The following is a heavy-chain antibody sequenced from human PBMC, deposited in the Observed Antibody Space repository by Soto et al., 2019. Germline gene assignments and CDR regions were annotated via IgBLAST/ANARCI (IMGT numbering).Heavy chain of an antibody. V-gene: IGHV3-23*01. CDR3: AKRVRSGWAKAYYFDY. CDR2: ISGSGGST. D-gene: IGHD6-19*01. CDR1: GFTFSSYA. J-gene: IGHJ4*02. Sequence: EVQLLESGGGLVQPGGSLRLSCAASGFTFSSYAMSWARQAPGKGLEWVSAISGSGGSTYCADSVKGRFTISRDNSKNTLYLQMNSLRAEDTAVYYCAKRVRSGWAKAYYFDYWGQGTLVTVSS.